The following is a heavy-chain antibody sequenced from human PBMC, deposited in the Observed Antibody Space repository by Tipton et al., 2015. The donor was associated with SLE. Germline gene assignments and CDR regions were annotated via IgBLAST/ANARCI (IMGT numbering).Heavy chain of an antibody. Sequence: TLSLTCAVYGGSFSGYYWSWIRQPPGKGLEWIGEINHSGSTNYNPSLKSRVTLSEDTSKNQFSLKLSSVTAADTAVYYCANSELYCSSTSCYKAGQIHHWGQGTLVTVSS. CDR2: INHSGST. V-gene: IGHV4-34*01. J-gene: IGHJ1*01. CDR3: ANSELYCSSTSCYKAGQIHH. D-gene: IGHD2-2*02. CDR1: GGSFSGYY.